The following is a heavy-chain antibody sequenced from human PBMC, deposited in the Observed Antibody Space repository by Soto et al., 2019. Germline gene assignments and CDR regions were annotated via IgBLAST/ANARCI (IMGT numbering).Heavy chain of an antibody. CDR2: ISGSGGST. D-gene: IGHD1-26*01. J-gene: IGHJ3*02. Sequence: EVQLLESGGGLVQPGGSLRLSCAASGFTFSSYAMSWVRQAPGKGLEWVSAISGSGGSTYYADSVKGRFTISRDIXKNPRYLQMNSLRAEATAVYYCAKGWELRLDAFDIWGQGTMVTVSS. CDR1: GFTFSSYA. CDR3: AKGWELRLDAFDI. V-gene: IGHV3-23*01.